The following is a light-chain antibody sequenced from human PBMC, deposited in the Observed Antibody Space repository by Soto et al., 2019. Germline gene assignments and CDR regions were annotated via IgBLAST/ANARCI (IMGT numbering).Light chain of an antibody. J-gene: IGLJ3*02. CDR1: SSDVGGYMY. CDR3: SSYTSRTTLEV. V-gene: IGLV2-14*01. Sequence: QSALTQPASVSGSPGQSITISCTGTSSDVGGYMYVSWYQQHPGKAPKLIIYEVSNRPSGVSNRFSGSKSGNTASLTISGLQAEDEADYYCSSYTSRTTLEVFGGGTKLTAL. CDR2: EVS.